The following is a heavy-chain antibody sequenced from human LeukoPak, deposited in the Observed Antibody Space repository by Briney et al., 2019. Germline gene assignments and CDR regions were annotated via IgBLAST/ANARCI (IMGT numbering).Heavy chain of an antibody. D-gene: IGHD3-22*01. CDR3: ARVLDYYDSSGYYFSY. J-gene: IGHJ4*02. CDR2: ISYDGSNE. CDR1: GFTFSYYT. Sequence: GGSLRLSCAASGFTFSYYTMHWVRQAPGKGLEWVAVISYDGSNEYYADSVKGRFTISRDNSKNTLYLQMNSLRVEDTAVYYCARVLDYYDSSGYYFSYWGQGTLVTVSS. V-gene: IGHV3-30-3*01.